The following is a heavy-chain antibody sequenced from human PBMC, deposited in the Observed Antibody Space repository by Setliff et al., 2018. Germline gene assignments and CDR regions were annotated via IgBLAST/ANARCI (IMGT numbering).Heavy chain of an antibody. D-gene: IGHD3-10*01. CDR3: ARSLGSGSYYGSRPFHSDY. V-gene: IGHV4-61*09. CDR1: GDSISTGINY. J-gene: IGHJ4*02. Sequence: PSETLSLTCTVSGDSISTGINYWSWIRQPAGKGLEWIGHIDRSGNTNFNPSLKSRVTISGDRSKNQFSLELSSVTAADTAVYYCARSLGSGSYYGSRPFHSDYWGQGIQVTVSS. CDR2: IDRSGNT.